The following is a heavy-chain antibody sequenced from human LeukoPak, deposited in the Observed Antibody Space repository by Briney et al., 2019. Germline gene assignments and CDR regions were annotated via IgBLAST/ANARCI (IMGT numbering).Heavy chain of an antibody. CDR1: GFTFSAYA. J-gene: IGHJ4*02. D-gene: IGHD3-22*01. CDR2: ISNSGGST. Sequence: GGSLRLSCAASGFTFSAYAVTWVRQAPGKELEWVSAISNSGGSTYYADSVKGRFTISRDNSKNTLYLLMNSLRAEDTAVYYCAKIYDSSGYYYYFDYWGQGTLVTVSS. V-gene: IGHV3-23*01. CDR3: AKIYDSSGYYYYFDY.